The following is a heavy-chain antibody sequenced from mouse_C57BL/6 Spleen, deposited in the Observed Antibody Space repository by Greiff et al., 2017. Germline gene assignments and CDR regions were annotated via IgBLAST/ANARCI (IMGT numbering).Heavy chain of an antibody. CDR1: GYSFTGYY. Sequence: EVQGVESGPELVKPGASVKISCKASGYSFTGYYMNWVKQSPEKSLEWIGEINPSTGGTTYNQKFKAKATLTVDKSSSTAYMQLKSLTSEDSAVYYCARSGYDGDYWGQGTTLTVSS. D-gene: IGHD2-2*01. CDR3: ARSGYDGDY. CDR2: INPSTGGT. J-gene: IGHJ2*01. V-gene: IGHV1-42*01.